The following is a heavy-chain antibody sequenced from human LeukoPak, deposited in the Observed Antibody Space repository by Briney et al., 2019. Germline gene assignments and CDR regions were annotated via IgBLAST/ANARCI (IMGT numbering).Heavy chain of an antibody. CDR1: GYIFTSYD. D-gene: IGHD2-8*01. CDR3: ARATNSGLRYFDY. V-gene: IGHV1-8*03. J-gene: IGHJ4*02. CDR2: MNPNSGNT. Sequence: ASVKVSCKASGYIFTSYDINWVRQATGQGLEWMGWMNPNSGNTGYAQKFQGRVTITRNTSINTAYMELSSLRSEDMAVYYCARATNSGLRYFDYWGQGTLVTVSS.